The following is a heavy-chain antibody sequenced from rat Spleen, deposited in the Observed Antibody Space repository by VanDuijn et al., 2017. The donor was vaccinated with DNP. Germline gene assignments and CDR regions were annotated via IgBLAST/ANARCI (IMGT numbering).Heavy chain of an antibody. J-gene: IGHJ4*01. V-gene: IGHV5-46*01. CDR3: TTWSYYYAMDA. CDR1: GFTFSSFP. Sequence: EVQLVESGGGLVQPGRSMKLSCAASGFTFSSFPMAWVRQAPKKGLEWVASITNSGGSTYYRDSVKGRFTISRDNAKSTLYLQMDSLRSEDTATYYCTTWSYYYAMDAWGQGTSVTVSS. CDR2: ITNSGGST.